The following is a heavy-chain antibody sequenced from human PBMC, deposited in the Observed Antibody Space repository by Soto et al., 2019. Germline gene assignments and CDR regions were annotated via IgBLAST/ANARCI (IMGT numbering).Heavy chain of an antibody. Sequence: ASVKVSCKASGYTFTSYAMHWVRQAPGQGLEWMGIINPSGGSTSYAQKFQGRVTMTRDTSTSTVYMELSSLRSEDTAVFYCARVYCSGGSCYSIDYWVHGTLVTGSS. D-gene: IGHD2-15*01. J-gene: IGHJ4*01. V-gene: IGHV1-46*03. CDR1: GYTFTSYA. CDR2: INPSGGST. CDR3: ARVYCSGGSCYSIDY.